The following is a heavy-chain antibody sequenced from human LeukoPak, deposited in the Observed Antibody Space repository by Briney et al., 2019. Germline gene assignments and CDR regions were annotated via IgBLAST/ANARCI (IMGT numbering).Heavy chain of an antibody. Sequence: GGSLRLSCAASGFTFSSYTMHWVRQAPGKGLEWLAVIWFDGSNTYYADSVKGRFTISRDNSKNTLYLQMNSLRAEDTASYYCASNSGSSGGYWGQGTLVTVSS. CDR1: GFTFSSYT. CDR2: IWFDGSNT. CDR3: ASNSGSSGGY. J-gene: IGHJ4*02. D-gene: IGHD1-26*01. V-gene: IGHV3-33*01.